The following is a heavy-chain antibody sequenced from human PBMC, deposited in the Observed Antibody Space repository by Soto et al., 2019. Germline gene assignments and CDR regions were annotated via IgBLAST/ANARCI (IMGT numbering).Heavy chain of an antibody. CDR1: GVTFSDYY. CDR3: ARTHYGGNSRWFDP. Sequence: PEGSLRLSCAASGVTFSDYYMSWNREAPGKGLEWVSYISSSGSTIYYADSVKGRLTISRDDAKNSLFLQMNSLRAEDTAVYYCARTHYGGNSRWFDPWGQGTLVTVSS. CDR2: ISSSGSTI. D-gene: IGHD4-17*01. J-gene: IGHJ5*02. V-gene: IGHV3-11*01.